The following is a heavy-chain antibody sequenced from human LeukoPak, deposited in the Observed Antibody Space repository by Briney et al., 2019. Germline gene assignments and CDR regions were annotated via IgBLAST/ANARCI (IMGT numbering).Heavy chain of an antibody. CDR3: ARAGLGLWFDY. Sequence: SETLSLTCTVSGGSISSGDYYWSWIRQPPGKGLEWIGYIYYSGSTYYNPSLKSRVTISVDTSKNQFSLKLSSVTAADTAVYYCARAGLGLWFDYWGQGTLVTVSS. J-gene: IGHJ4*02. CDR2: IYYSGST. D-gene: IGHD5-18*01. CDR1: GGSISSGDYY. V-gene: IGHV4-30-4*01.